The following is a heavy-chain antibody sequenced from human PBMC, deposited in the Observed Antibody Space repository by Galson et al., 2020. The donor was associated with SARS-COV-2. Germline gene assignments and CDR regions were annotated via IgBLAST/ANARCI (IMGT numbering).Heavy chain of an antibody. Sequence: SETLSLTCTVSGGSISSSSYFWGWIRQPPGKGLEWIGSIPYSGSTYYYPSLKSRVTISVDTSKNQFSLNLSSVTAADTAVYYCAGLYCSGGWCYFDYWGQGTLVTVSS. CDR3: AGLYCSGGWCYFDY. CDR1: GGSISSSSYF. J-gene: IGHJ4*02. D-gene: IGHD2-15*01. V-gene: IGHV4-39*01. CDR2: IPYSGST.